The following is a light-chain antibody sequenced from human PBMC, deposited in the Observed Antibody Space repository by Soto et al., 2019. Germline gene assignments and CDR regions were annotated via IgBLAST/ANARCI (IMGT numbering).Light chain of an antibody. CDR2: DAS. Sequence: DIVLTQSPATLSLSPGERSTLSCRASQSVSSYLAWYQQKPGQATRILIYDASNRATGIPARFSGSGSGTDFTLTISSLEPEDFAVYYCQQRSNWPPYTFGQGTKLEIK. V-gene: IGKV3-11*01. CDR3: QQRSNWPPYT. CDR1: QSVSSY. J-gene: IGKJ2*01.